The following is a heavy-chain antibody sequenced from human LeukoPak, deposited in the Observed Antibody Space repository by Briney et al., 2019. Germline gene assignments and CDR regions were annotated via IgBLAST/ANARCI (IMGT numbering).Heavy chain of an antibody. J-gene: IGHJ5*02. CDR1: GGTFSSYA. D-gene: IGHD2-15*01. CDR2: IIPIFGTA. V-gene: IGHV1-69*05. CDR3: ARDGAEAGYCSGDSCYVINWFDP. Sequence: ASVKVSCKASGGTFSSYAISWVRQAPGQGLEWMGRIIPIFGTANYAQKFQGRVTITTDESTSTAYMELSSLRSEDTAVYYCARDGAEAGYCSGDSCYVINWFDPWGQGTLVTVSS.